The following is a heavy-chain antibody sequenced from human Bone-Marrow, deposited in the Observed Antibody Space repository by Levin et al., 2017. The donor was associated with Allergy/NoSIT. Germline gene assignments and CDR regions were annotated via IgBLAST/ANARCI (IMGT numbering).Heavy chain of an antibody. CDR2: ISYDGSNK. CDR1: GFTFSSYG. J-gene: IGHJ4*02. Sequence: GESLKISCAASGFTFSSYGMHWVRQAPGKGLEWVAVISYDGSNKYYADSVKGRFTISRDNSKNTLYLQMNSLRAEDTAVYYCAKESIGGPFYDSSGRGFDYWGQGTLVTVSS. V-gene: IGHV3-30*18. CDR3: AKESIGGPFYDSSGRGFDY. D-gene: IGHD3-22*01.